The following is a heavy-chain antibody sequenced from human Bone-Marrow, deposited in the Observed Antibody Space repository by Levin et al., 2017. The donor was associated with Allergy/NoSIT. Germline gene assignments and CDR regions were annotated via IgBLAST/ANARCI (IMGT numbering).Heavy chain of an antibody. D-gene: IGHD1-26*01. CDR2: IYHSGNT. CDR1: GGSISGGDYY. V-gene: IGHV4-30-4*01. CDR3: ARFPLGVTGYYFDS. J-gene: IGHJ4*02. Sequence: SETLSLTCTVSGGSISGGDYYWTWIRQPPGKGLEWIGYIYHSGNTYYNPSLKSRLSISVDTSKNHFSLRLRSVTAADSAVYYCARFPLGVTGYYFDSWGQGTLVTVSS.